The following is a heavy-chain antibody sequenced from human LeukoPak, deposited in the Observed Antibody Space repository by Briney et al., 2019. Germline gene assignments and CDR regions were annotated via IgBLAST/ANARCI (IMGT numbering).Heavy chain of an antibody. V-gene: IGHV4-4*07. J-gene: IGHJ1*01. CDR3: ARGVKGRQKYCSSTSCYSLGRAEYFQH. Sequence: SETLSLTCTVSGGSISSYYWSWIRQPAGKGLEWIGRIYTSGSTNYNPSLKSRVTISVDTSKNQFSLKLSSVTAADTAVYYCARGVKGRQKYCSSTSCYSLGRAEYFQHWGQGTLVTVSS. CDR1: GGSISSYY. D-gene: IGHD2-2*01. CDR2: IYTSGST.